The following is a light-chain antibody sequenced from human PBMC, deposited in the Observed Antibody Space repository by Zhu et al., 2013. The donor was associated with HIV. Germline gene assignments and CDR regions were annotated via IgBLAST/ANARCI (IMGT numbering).Light chain of an antibody. V-gene: IGKV3-15*01. CDR1: QSVGSS. J-gene: IGKJ1*01. CDR2: GAS. Sequence: EIVMTQSPATLSVSPGERATLSCGASQSVGSSLAWYQQKPGQAPRLLIHGASTRATDIPARFSGSGSGTEFTLTISSLQPEDFATYYCQQSYSTPWTFGQGTKVEIK. CDR3: QQSYSTPWT.